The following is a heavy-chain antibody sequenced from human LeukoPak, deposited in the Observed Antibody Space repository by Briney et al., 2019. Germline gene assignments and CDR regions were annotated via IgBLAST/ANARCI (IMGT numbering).Heavy chain of an antibody. CDR2: INPNSGGT. V-gene: IGHV1-2*06. D-gene: IGHD3-16*01. J-gene: IGHJ4*02. CDR1: GYTFTGYY. CDR3: ARVMYVCGSLGDE. Sequence: ASVKVSCKASGYTFTGYYMHWVRQAPGQGLEWMGRINPNSGGTNYAQKFQGRVTMTRDTSISTAYMELSRLRSDDTAVYYCARVMYVCGSLGDEWGEGTLVTVS.